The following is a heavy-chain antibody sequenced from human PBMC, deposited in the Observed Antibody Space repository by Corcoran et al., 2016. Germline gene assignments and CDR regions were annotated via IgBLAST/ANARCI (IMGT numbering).Heavy chain of an antibody. Sequence: EVQLVQSGAEVKKPGESLEISCQGSGYRFTTSWIARVRQMPGKGLESMGVIYPGDSDTRYSPSFQGQVTISADKSISTAYLQWSSLTASDTAMYYCARQTRSGVDVWGQGTPVTVSS. CDR2: IYPGDSDT. D-gene: IGHD2-15*01. CDR3: ARQTRSGVDV. CDR1: GYRFTTSW. J-gene: IGHJ6*02. V-gene: IGHV5-51*01.